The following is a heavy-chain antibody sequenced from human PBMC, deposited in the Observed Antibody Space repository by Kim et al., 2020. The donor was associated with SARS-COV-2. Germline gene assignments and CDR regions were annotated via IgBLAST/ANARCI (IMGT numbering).Heavy chain of an antibody. V-gene: IGHV1-69*04. J-gene: IGHJ6*02. D-gene: IGHD1-26*01. Sequence: FQGRVTITADKSTSTAYMELSSLRSEDTAVYYCARVIVGASGYYYYGMDVWGQGTTVTVSS. CDR3: ARVIVGASGYYYYGMDV.